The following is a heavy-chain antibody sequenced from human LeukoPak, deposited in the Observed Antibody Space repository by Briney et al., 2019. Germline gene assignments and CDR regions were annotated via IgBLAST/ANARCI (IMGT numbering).Heavy chain of an antibody. CDR3: ARGTKLTRPMVRGVNRLYYFDY. J-gene: IGHJ4*02. Sequence: SETLSLTCAVYGGSFSGYYWSWIRQPPGKGLEWIGEINHSGSTNYNPSLKSRVTISVDTSKNKFSLKLSSVTAADTAVYYCARGTKLTRPMVRGVNRLYYFDYWGQGTLVTVSS. D-gene: IGHD3-10*01. V-gene: IGHV4-34*01. CDR1: GGSFSGYY. CDR2: INHSGST.